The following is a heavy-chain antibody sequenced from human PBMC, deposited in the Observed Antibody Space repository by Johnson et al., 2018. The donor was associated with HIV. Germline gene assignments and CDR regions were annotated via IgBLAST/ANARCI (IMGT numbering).Heavy chain of an antibody. CDR1: GFTVTSDY. CDR2: IYSGGST. Sequence: VQLVESGGGLVQPGGSLRLSCAASGFTVTSDYMSWVRQAPGKGLEWVSIIYSGGSTYYADSVKGRFTISRDNSKNTLHLQMNSLRAEDTAVYYCSKGTHYSDSSGYWSNDAFDIWGQGTMVTVSA. J-gene: IGHJ3*02. D-gene: IGHD3-22*01. V-gene: IGHV3-66*02. CDR3: SKGTHYSDSSGYWSNDAFDI.